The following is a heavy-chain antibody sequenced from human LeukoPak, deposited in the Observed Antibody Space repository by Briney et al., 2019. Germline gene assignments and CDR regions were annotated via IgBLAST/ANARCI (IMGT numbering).Heavy chain of an antibody. CDR3: ARADYGDFPYYFDY. Sequence: ASVKVSCKASGYTFTGYYMHWVRQAPGQGLEWMGWISAYNGNTNYAQKLQGRVTMTTDTSTSTAYMELRSLRSDDTAVYYCARADYGDFPYYFDYWGQGTLVTVSS. CDR1: GYTFTGYY. V-gene: IGHV1-18*04. D-gene: IGHD4-17*01. J-gene: IGHJ4*02. CDR2: ISAYNGNT.